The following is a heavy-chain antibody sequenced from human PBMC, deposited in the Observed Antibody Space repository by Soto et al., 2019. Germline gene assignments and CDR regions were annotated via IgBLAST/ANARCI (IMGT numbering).Heavy chain of an antibody. CDR1: GYIFSANY. Sequence: ASVKVSCKASGYIFSANYIHWVRQAPGQALEWLGWINPHSGATNYAQKFLGRVTMSADTSASTVYMDLARLKSDDTAVYYCVRAHTRGFSNWFDPWGRGTLVTVSS. D-gene: IGHD3-22*01. CDR3: VRAHTRGFSNWFDP. V-gene: IGHV1-2*02. CDR2: INPHSGAT. J-gene: IGHJ5*02.